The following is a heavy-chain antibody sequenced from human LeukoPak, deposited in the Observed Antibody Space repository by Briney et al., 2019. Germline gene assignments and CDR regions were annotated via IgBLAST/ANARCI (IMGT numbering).Heavy chain of an antibody. J-gene: IGHJ6*03. CDR3: ARALYSSSGVYYYYMDV. V-gene: IGHV4-59*01. Sequence: SETLSLTCTVSGGSISSYYWSWIRQPPGKGLEWIGYIYYSGSTNYNPSLKSRVTISVHTSKNQFSLKLNSVPAADTAVYYCARALYSSSGVYYYYMDVWGKGTTVTVSS. CDR2: IYYSGST. CDR1: GGSISSYY. D-gene: IGHD6-13*01.